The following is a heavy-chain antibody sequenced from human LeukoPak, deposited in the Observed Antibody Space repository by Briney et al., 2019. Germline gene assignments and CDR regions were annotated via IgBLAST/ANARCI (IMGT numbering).Heavy chain of an antibody. D-gene: IGHD3-16*02. CDR2: IHYRGST. Sequence: SDTLSLTCFVCGGSISSRCYYCAGLRRPAGTGLEWIGSIHYRGSTNFNPSLKSRVTMSVDTSKNQFSLKLTSVTAADTAVYYCARSSYRYDRALSYWGQGPLVTVS. CDR1: GGSISSRCYY. J-gene: IGHJ4*02. CDR3: ARSSYRYDRALSY. V-gene: IGHV4-39*01.